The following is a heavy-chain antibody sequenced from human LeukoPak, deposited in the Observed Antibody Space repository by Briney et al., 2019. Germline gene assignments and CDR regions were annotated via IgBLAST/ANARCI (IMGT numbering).Heavy chain of an antibody. Sequence: GGSLRLSCEASGFSFSNYAMSWVRQAPGRGLEWVSRVVDSGGSTYYAHFVRGRFTISRENSKNTLCLQMNGLREADTAVYCCDKLPTSSAVAKFYFDYWGHGTRVTVSS. CDR1: GFSFSNYA. CDR3: DKLPTSSAVAKFYFDY. V-gene: IGHV3-23*01. CDR2: VVDSGGST. J-gene: IGHJ4*01. D-gene: IGHD6-19*01.